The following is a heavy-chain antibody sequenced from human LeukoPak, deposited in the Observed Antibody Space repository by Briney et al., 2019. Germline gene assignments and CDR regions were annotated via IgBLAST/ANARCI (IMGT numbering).Heavy chain of an antibody. CDR2: PSYDGSNK. V-gene: IGHV3-30*18. Sequence: GGSLTLSCVVSGFTFSSYGMQWVRQAPGKGLVWVADPSYDGSNKYYADSVKGRLTISRDNSKNTLYLQMNSLRAEDTAVYYCAKRGYYYDSSGYYSRTYFDYWGQGTLVIVSS. CDR1: GFTFSSYG. CDR3: AKRGYYYDSSGYYSRTYFDY. J-gene: IGHJ4*02. D-gene: IGHD3-22*01.